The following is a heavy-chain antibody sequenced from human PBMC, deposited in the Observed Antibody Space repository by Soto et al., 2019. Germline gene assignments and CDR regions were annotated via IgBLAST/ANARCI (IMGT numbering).Heavy chain of an antibody. V-gene: IGHV4-59*01. CDR2: VYYSGNT. CDR3: AKLPWDEYCGIFDP. D-gene: IGHD2-21*01. CDR1: GGSLSSYY. Sequence: SETLSLTCTVSGGSLSSYYWTWIRQPPGKGLEWIGYVYYSGNTNYNPSLKSRDTISVDTSKNQFSLKLGSVTAADTAVYYCAKLPWDEYCGIFDPRGQGTRVT. J-gene: IGHJ5*02.